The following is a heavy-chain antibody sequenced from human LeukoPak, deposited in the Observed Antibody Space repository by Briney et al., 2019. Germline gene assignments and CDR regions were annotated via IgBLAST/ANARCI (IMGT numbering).Heavy chain of an antibody. CDR3: AKDRSWGMNSAEY. CDR1: GFIFKNFG. J-gene: IGHJ4*02. Sequence: GGSLRLPCAASGFIFKNFGMYWVRQAPGKGLEWVAFIRYDGSRTYYTDSVKGRFTISRDNSNNTLYLQMNSLGPEDTAVYFCAKDRSWGMNSAEYWGQGTLVTVSS. D-gene: IGHD7-27*01. CDR2: IRYDGSRT. V-gene: IGHV3-30*02.